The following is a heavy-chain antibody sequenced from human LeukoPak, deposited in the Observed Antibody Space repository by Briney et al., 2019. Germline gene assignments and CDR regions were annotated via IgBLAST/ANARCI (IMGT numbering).Heavy chain of an antibody. V-gene: IGHV3-23*01. J-gene: IGHJ4*02. CDR3: AKDRAFCGGDCYPGSDY. Sequence: ETLSLTCTVSPDSTTSNFWRWVRQAPGKGLEWVSGISAGYGSTYYADSVKGRFTITRDNPKNTLYLQMNSLRVEDTAVYYCAKDRAFCGGDCYPGSDYWGQGTLVTVSS. CDR1: PDSTTSNF. D-gene: IGHD2-21*02. CDR2: ISAGYGST.